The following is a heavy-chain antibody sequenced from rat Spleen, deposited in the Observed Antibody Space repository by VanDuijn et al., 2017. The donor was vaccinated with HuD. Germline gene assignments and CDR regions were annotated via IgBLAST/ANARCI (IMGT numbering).Heavy chain of an antibody. V-gene: IGHV5-29*01. CDR2: ISYDGSST. J-gene: IGHJ2*01. CDR3: TRENYYSGDY. CDR1: GFTFSNYG. D-gene: IGHD1-1*01. Sequence: EVQLVESGGGLVQPGRSLKLSCAASGFTFSNYGMAWVRQAPTKGLEWVATISYDGSSTYYRDSVKGRFTISRDNAKSSLNLEMDSLRSEDTATYYCTRENYYSGDYWGQGVMVTVSS.